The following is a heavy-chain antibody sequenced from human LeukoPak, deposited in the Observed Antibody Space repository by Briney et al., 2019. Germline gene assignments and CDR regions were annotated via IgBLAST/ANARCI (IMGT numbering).Heavy chain of an antibody. V-gene: IGHV1-69*04. CDR1: GGTFSSYA. Sequence: ASVKVSCKASGGTFSSYAISWVRQAPGQGLEWMGRIIPILGIANYAQKFQGRVTITADKSTSTAYMELSSLRSEDTAVYYCARGGGDGYKSPRNWFDPWGQGTLVTVSS. D-gene: IGHD5-24*01. J-gene: IGHJ5*02. CDR3: ARGGGDGYKSPRNWFDP. CDR2: IIPILGIA.